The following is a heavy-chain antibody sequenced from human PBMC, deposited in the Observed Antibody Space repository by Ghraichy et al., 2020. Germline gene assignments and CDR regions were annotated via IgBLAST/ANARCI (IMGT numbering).Heavy chain of an antibody. CDR2: INLNSGGT. J-gene: IGHJ4*02. CDR1: GYTFTGSF. CDR3: ARDYCTGGSCYFDY. Sequence: ASVKVSCKASGYTFTGSFIHWVRQAPGQGLEWMGWINLNSGGTNFAQKFQGRVTMTRDTSISTAYMELSRLRSDDTAVYYCARDYCTGGSCYFDYWGQGTLVTVSS. D-gene: IGHD2-15*01. V-gene: IGHV1-2*02.